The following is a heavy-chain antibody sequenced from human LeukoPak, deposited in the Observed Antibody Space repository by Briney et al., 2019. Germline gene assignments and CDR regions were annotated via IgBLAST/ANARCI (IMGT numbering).Heavy chain of an antibody. V-gene: IGHV3-7*01. J-gene: IGHJ3*02. D-gene: IGHD5-24*01. Sequence: GGSLRLSCAASGFTFSSYWMSWVRQAPGKGLEWVANIKQDGSEKYYVDSVKGRFTVSRDNAKNSLYLHMNSLRAEDTAVYYCARDADLGTTITGAFDIWGQGTMVTVSS. CDR1: GFTFSSYW. CDR3: ARDADLGTTITGAFDI. CDR2: IKQDGSEK.